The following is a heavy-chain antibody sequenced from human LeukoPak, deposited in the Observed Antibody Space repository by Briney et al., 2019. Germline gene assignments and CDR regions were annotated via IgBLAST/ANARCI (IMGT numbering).Heavy chain of an antibody. D-gene: IGHD5-18*01. Sequence: ASVKVSCKASGYTFTGYYMHWVRQAPGQGLEWMGWINPNSGGTNYAQKFQGWVTMTRDTSISTAYMELSRLRSDDTAVYYCARSGYSYGPSQGAFDIWGQGTMVTVSS. J-gene: IGHJ3*02. CDR2: INPNSGGT. CDR1: GYTFTGYY. V-gene: IGHV1-2*04. CDR3: ARSGYSYGPSQGAFDI.